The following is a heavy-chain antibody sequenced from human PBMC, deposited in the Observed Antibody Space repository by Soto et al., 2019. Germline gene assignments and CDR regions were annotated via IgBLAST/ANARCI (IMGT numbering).Heavy chain of an antibody. CDR3: AGDSAAQNWFEP. Sequence: TLSLTCTVSGGSISSGDYYWSWIRQPPGKGLEWIGYIYYSGSTYYNPSLKSRVTISVDTSKNQFSLKLSSVTAADTAVYYCAGDSAAQNWFEPWGQGTLVTVSS. J-gene: IGHJ5*02. CDR2: IYYSGST. V-gene: IGHV4-30-4*01. CDR1: GGSISSGDYY. D-gene: IGHD3-10*01.